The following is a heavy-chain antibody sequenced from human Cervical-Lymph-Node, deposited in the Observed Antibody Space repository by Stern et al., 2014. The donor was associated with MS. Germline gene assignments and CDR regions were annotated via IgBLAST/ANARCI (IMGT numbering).Heavy chain of an antibody. D-gene: IGHD3-3*01. CDR3: ARRGVTTRFDY. Sequence: VQLVQSGAEVRKPGESLTISCLASGYSFYSYWIGWVRQMPGKGLEWMGTIYPGDSDIRYSPSFQGQVTISADKSINPAYLQWSSLKASDTAMYYCARRGVTTRFDYWGQGTLVTVSS. CDR1: GYSFYSYW. V-gene: IGHV5-51*01. CDR2: IYPGDSDI. J-gene: IGHJ4*02.